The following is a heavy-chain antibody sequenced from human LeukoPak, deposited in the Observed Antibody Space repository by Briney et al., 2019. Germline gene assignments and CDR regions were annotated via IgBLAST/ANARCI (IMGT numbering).Heavy chain of an antibody. V-gene: IGHV3-30*18. J-gene: IGHJ4*02. CDR2: ISYDGSNK. Sequence: GSLRLSCAASGFTFSSYEMNWVRQAPGKGLEWVAVISYDGSNKYYVDSVKGRFTISRDNSKNTLYLQMNSLRAEDTAVYYCAKSGRRGYSYGYRFKYYFESWGQGTLVTVSS. CDR1: GFTFSSYE. D-gene: IGHD5-18*01. CDR3: AKSGRRGYSYGYRFKYYFES.